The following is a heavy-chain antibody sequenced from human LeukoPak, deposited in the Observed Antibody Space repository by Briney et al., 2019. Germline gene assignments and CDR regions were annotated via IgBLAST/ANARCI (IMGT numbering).Heavy chain of an antibody. CDR2: IYTTGST. Sequence: KSSETLSLTCTVSGGSISSGSYYWSWIRQPAGKGLEWIGHIYTTGSTNYNPSLKSRVTISVDMSKNQFSLKLSSVTAADTAVYYCAREKRWLRSFDYWGQGTLVTVSS. V-gene: IGHV4-61*09. D-gene: IGHD5-24*01. CDR3: AREKRWLRSFDY. CDR1: GGSISSGSYY. J-gene: IGHJ4*02.